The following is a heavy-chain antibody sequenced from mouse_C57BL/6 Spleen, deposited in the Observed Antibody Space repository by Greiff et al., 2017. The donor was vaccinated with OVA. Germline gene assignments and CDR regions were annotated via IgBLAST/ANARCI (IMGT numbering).Heavy chain of an antibody. CDR3: GHITTVVAGVDY. D-gene: IGHD1-1*01. CDR1: GYTFTSYW. Sequence: VQLQQPGAELVKPGASVKLSCKASGYTFTSYWMQWVKQRPGQGLEWIGEIDPSDSYTNYNQKFKGKATLTVDTSSSTAYMQPSSLTSEDSAVYYCGHITTVVAGVDYWGQGTTLTVSS. V-gene: IGHV1-50*01. J-gene: IGHJ2*01. CDR2: IDPSDSYT.